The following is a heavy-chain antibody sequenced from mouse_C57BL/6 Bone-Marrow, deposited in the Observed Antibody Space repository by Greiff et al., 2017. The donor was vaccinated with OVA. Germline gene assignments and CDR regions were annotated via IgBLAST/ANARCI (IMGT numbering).Heavy chain of an antibody. CDR1: GYTFTSYW. CDR3: ARLPFAY. CDR2: IDPSDSYT. V-gene: IGHV1-69*01. J-gene: IGHJ3*01. Sequence: VQLQQPGAELVMPGASVKLSCKASGYTFTSYWMHWVKQRPGQGLEWIGEIDPSDSYTNYNQKFKGKSTLTVDKSSSTAYMQLSSLTSEDSAVYYCARLPFAYWGQGTLVTGSA.